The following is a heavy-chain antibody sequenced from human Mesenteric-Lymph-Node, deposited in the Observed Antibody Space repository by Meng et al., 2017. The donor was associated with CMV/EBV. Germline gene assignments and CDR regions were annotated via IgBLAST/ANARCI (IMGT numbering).Heavy chain of an antibody. CDR1: RYSLTSYY. Sequence: AYRYSLTSYYMHWVRQAPGQGLEWMGIINPSGGSTSYAQKFQGRVTMTRDTSTSTVYMELSSLRSEDTAVYYCARVADGYSYGSFDYWGQGTLVTVSS. V-gene: IGHV1-46*01. CDR2: INPSGGST. CDR3: ARVADGYSYGSFDY. D-gene: IGHD5-18*01. J-gene: IGHJ4*02.